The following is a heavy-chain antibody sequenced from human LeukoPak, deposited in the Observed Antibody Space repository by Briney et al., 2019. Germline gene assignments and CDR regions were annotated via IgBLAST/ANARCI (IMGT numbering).Heavy chain of an antibody. D-gene: IGHD3-10*01. CDR1: GGSISNGNYY. CDR2: IHYRGST. Sequence: SETLSLTCSVSGGSISNGNYYWGWVRQPPGKGLEWIGTIHYRGSTYFNPSLKSRVTISLDTSKNQFSLKLNSVTAADTALYYCARNPYYYGSGSALRYSYFDYWGQGTLVTVSS. J-gene: IGHJ4*02. CDR3: ARNPYYYGSGSALRYSYFDY. V-gene: IGHV4-39*01.